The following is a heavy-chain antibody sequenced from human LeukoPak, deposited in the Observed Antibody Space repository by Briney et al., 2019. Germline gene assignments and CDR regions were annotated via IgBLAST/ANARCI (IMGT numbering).Heavy chain of an antibody. D-gene: IGHD3-22*01. CDR2: ISSSSSYI. J-gene: IGHJ6*02. CDR3: ARSGRYYDSSGYQTAGGMDV. V-gene: IGHV3-21*01. CDR1: GFTFSIYS. Sequence: GGSLRLSCAASGFTFSIYSMNWVRHAPGKGLEWVSSISSSSSYIYYADSVKGRFTISRDNAKNSLYLQMNSLRAEDTAVYYCARSGRYYDSSGYQTAGGMDVWGQGTTVTVSS.